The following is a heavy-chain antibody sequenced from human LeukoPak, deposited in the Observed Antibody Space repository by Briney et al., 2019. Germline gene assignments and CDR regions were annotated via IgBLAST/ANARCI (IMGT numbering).Heavy chain of an antibody. V-gene: IGHV4-34*01. D-gene: IGHD3-10*01. J-gene: IGHJ4*02. Sequence: PSETLSFTCAVYGGSFSGYYWSWIRQPPGKGLEWIGEINHSGSTNYNPSLKSRVTISVDTSKNQISLKLSSLTAADTAVYYCARTRMVRGAPRFGGPLDYWGQGTLVTVSS. CDR1: GGSFSGYY. CDR2: INHSGST. CDR3: ARTRMVRGAPRFGGPLDY.